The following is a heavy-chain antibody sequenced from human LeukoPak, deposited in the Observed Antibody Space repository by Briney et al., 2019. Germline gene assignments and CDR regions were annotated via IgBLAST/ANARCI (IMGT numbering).Heavy chain of an antibody. CDR3: AREKIGYYDSSGRGWFDP. CDR2: IYTSGST. Sequence: KPSQTLSLTCTVSGGSISSGSYYWSWIRQPAGKGLEWIGRIYTSGSTNYNPSLKSRVTISVDTSKKQFSLKLSSVTAADTAVYYCAREKIGYYDSSGRGWFDPWGQGTLVTVSS. D-gene: IGHD3-22*01. V-gene: IGHV4-61*02. J-gene: IGHJ5*02. CDR1: GGSISSGSYY.